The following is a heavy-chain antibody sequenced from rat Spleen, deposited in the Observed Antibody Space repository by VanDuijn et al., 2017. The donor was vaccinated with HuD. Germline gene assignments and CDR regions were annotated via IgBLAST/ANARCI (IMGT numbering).Heavy chain of an antibody. D-gene: IGHD1-10*01. Sequence: EVQLVESGGGLVQPGRSLKLSCAASGFTFTGFPMTWVRQAPTKGLEWVATITTSGGSTYYRDSVKGRFIISRDNAKNTLYLQMNSLRSEDTATYYCTRGNNYGFDYWGQGVMVTVSS. CDR3: TRGNNYGFDY. CDR1: GFTFTGFP. V-gene: IGHV5-46*01. J-gene: IGHJ2*01. CDR2: ITTSGGST.